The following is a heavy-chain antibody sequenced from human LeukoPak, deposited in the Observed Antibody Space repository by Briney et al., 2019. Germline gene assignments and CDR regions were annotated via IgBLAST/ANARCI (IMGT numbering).Heavy chain of an antibody. J-gene: IGHJ3*02. D-gene: IGHD3-10*01. CDR3: AGDPPGTPVGFDI. CDR1: AGTFSRYA. CDR2: ITPMSATP. V-gene: IGHV1-69*06. Sequence: SVKVSCKTSAGTFSRYAISWVRQAPGQGLEWMGRITPMSATPSQTLWIQGRVTITADISTNTVYLDLSSLRSEDTALYFCAGDPPGTPVGFDIWGQGTMVTVSS.